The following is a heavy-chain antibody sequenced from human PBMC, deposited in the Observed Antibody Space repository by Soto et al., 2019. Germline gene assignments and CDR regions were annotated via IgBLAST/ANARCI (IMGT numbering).Heavy chain of an antibody. V-gene: IGHV2-5*02. Sequence: QITLKESGPTLVKPTQTLTLTCTFSGFSLSTSGVGVGWIRQPPGKALEWLALIYWDDDKRYSPSLTSRLTTXTXTXXNQVVLTTTTNDPLDTATYYCAHLLVVVAKYGMDVWGQGTTVTVSS. D-gene: IGHD2-15*01. J-gene: IGHJ6*02. CDR1: GFSLSTSGVG. CDR2: IYWDDDK. CDR3: AHLLVVVAKYGMDV.